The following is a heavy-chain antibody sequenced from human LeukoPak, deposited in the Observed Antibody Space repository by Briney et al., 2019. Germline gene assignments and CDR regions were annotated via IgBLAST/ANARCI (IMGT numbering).Heavy chain of an antibody. D-gene: IGHD4-17*01. CDR2: ISGSGGGT. CDR1: GFTFSTYG. J-gene: IGHJ4*02. Sequence: GGSLRLSCAASGFTFSTYGMHWVRQAPGKGLEWVSTISGSGGGTFYADSVKGRFTISRDNSKNTLYLQMNSLRDVDTAVYFCAKPAHYYGDYDDWGQGTLVTVSS. CDR3: AKPAHYYGDYDD. V-gene: IGHV3-23*01.